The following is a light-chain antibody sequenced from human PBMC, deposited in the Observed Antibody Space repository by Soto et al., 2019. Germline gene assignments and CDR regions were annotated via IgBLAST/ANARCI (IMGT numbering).Light chain of an antibody. CDR3: CSYAGSDTMI. V-gene: IGLV2-23*01. J-gene: IGLJ2*01. CDR2: EGS. Sequence: QSALTQPPSVSGSPGQSVTISCTGTSIDFVSYNRVSWYQQPPGTAPKLMIYEGSKRPSGVSNRFSGSKSGNTASLTISGLQAEDEADYYCCSYAGSDTMIFGGGTQLTVL. CDR1: SIDFVSYNR.